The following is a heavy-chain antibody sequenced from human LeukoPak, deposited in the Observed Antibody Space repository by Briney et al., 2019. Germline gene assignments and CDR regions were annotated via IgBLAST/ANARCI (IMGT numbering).Heavy chain of an antibody. J-gene: IGHJ4*02. CDR3: ARESYSSSYLFDF. Sequence: SETLSLTCTVSGGSISSFYWSWIRQPAGKGLEWIGRIFTSGSTNYNPSLKSRVTMSVDTSKNQISLKVSSLTAADTAVYSCARESYSSSYLFDFWGQGTLVTVSS. CDR2: IFTSGST. V-gene: IGHV4-4*07. CDR1: GGSISSFY. D-gene: IGHD6-6*01.